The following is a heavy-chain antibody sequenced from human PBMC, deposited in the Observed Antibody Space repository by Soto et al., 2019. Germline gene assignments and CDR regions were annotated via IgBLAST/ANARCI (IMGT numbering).Heavy chain of an antibody. V-gene: IGHV3-15*01. D-gene: IGHD2-21*02. CDR2: ITGITEVGTT. Sequence: EVQLVESGGGLVKPGESLRLSCAASGFTFNSAWMSWVRQAPGKGLEWVGRITGITEVGTTDYAAPVKGRFTISRDSSKNTLFLQMNSLKIEDTAVYYCTRDADCGGDCYPWSWGQGTLVTVSS. J-gene: IGHJ5*02. CDR3: TRDADCGGDCYPWS. CDR1: GFTFNSAW.